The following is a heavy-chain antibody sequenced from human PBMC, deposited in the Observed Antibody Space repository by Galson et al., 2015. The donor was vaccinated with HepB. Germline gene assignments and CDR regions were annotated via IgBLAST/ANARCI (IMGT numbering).Heavy chain of an antibody. Sequence: SLRLSCAASGFSFSTYGVHWVRQAPGKGLEWVAVIASYGGNEYYTDSVKGRFTISRDNSRNTLYLQMNSLRAEDTAVYYCAKESWVATIEGGLDYWGQGTLVTVSS. V-gene: IGHV3-30*18. CDR1: GFSFSTYG. D-gene: IGHD5-12*01. CDR3: AKESWVATIEGGLDY. J-gene: IGHJ4*02. CDR2: IASYGGNE.